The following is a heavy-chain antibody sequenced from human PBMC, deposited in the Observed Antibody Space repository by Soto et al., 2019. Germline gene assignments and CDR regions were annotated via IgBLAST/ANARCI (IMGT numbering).Heavy chain of an antibody. V-gene: IGHV1-3*01. CDR3: ARALVVVPAAIEDSWFDP. CDR1: GDRFTSYA. D-gene: IGHD2-2*01. J-gene: IGHJ5*02. Sequence: GTSVKLSCEACGDRFTSYAMHWVRQAPKQRLEWMGWINAGNGNTKYSQKFQGRVTITRDTSASTAYMELSSLRSEDTAVYYCARALVVVPAAIEDSWFDPWGQGTLVTVSS. CDR2: INAGNGNT.